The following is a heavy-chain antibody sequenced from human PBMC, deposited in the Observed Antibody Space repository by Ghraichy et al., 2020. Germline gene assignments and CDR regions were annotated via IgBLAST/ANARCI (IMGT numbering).Heavy chain of an antibody. CDR1: GFTFSTYG. CDR3: ARGGYDSSGYYYFGWDFDY. V-gene: IGHV3-33*01. Sequence: GGSLRLSCAASGFTFSTYGMHWVRQAPGKGLEWVSVICYYGNTKYYADSMKGRYTISRDNSKNTLYLQMNSLRADDTAVYYCARGGYDSSGYYYFGWDFDYWGQGTLVTVSS. CDR2: ICYYGNTK. J-gene: IGHJ4*02. D-gene: IGHD3-22*01.